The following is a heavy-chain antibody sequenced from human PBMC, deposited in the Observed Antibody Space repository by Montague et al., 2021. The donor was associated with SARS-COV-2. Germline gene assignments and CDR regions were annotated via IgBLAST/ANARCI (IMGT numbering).Heavy chain of an antibody. CDR2: IKQSGST. Sequence: SETLSLTCAVYGGSFGDDYWSWIRQPPGKGLEWIGDIKQSGSTNYNPSLKSRGTISVDTSKNQFSLKLTSVTAADTAVYFCARGHLSVSMIVVVFTSASYYFDYWGQGAQVTVSS. V-gene: IGHV4-34*01. D-gene: IGHD3-22*01. CDR3: ARGHLSVSMIVVVFTSASYYFDY. J-gene: IGHJ4*02. CDR1: GGSFGDDY.